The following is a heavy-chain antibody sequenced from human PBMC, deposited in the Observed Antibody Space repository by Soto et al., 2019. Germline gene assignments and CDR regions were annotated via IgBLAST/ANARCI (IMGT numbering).Heavy chain of an antibody. J-gene: IGHJ4*02. CDR3: AREGCSGESCVYDH. CDR1: GLTVSDNY. CDR2: IYSNSTT. V-gene: IGHV3-66*01. D-gene: IGHD2-15*01. Sequence: EVQLVESGGGLVQPGGSLRLSCAASGLTVSDNYMSWVRQAPGKGPEGVSIIYSNSTTYYTDSVKGRFTISRDNAKNTLYLQMNSLRAEDTAVYYCAREGCSGESCVYDHWGQGTLVTVSS.